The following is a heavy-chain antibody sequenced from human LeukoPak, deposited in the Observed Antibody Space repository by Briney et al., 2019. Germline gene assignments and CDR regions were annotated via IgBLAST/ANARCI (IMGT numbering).Heavy chain of an antibody. V-gene: IGHV3-21*01. J-gene: IGHJ3*02. CDR1: GFTFSSYS. CDR3: ARDYDYGDYDAFDI. D-gene: IGHD4-17*01. Sequence: PGGSLRLSCAASGFTFSSYSMNWVRQAPGKGLEWVSSISSSSSYIYYADSVKGRFTISRDNAKNSLYLQMNGLRAEDTAVYYCARDYDYGDYDAFDIWGQGTMVTVSS. CDR2: ISSSSSYI.